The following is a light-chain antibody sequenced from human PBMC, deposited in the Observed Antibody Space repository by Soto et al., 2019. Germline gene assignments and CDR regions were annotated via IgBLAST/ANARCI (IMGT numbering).Light chain of an antibody. CDR2: DVH. CDR1: RTDVDGHDY. V-gene: IGLV2-14*03. CDR3: SSYTASAPFYV. J-gene: IGLJ1*01. Sequence: QSALTQPASVSGSPGQSITISCTGARTDVDGHDYVSWYQQHPGQAPKLMIFDVHNRPSGVSSRFSGSKSGDTASLTISGLQAEDDGEYYCSSYTASAPFYVFGTGTKLTVL.